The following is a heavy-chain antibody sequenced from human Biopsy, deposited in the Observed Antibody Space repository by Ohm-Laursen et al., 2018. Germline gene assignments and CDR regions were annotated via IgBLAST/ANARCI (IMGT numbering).Heavy chain of an antibody. CDR3: ARDYDTSGYYYVS. Sequence: SETLSLTCTVSGVSITAYYWSWIRQPPGKGLECIGNIHHSGSTNYNPSLKSRLTISVDTSKNQFSLKLNSVTAADTAVYYCARDYDTSGYYYVSWGQGTLVTVSS. CDR2: IHHSGST. D-gene: IGHD3-22*01. J-gene: IGHJ5*02. CDR1: GVSITAYY. V-gene: IGHV4-4*09.